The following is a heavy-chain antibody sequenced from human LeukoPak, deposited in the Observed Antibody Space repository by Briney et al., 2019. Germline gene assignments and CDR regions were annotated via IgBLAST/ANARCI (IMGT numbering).Heavy chain of an antibody. V-gene: IGHV4-39*01. J-gene: IGHJ3*02. CDR3: ARLTDRSTAAGSFDI. Sequence: PSETLSLTCTVSGGSITSSSYYWGWIRQPLGESLVWIGSVYHTGTTFYNPSLKSRLTISVDTSKNQFSLILSSVTAADTAVYYCARLTDRSTAAGSFDIWGQGTMVTVSS. D-gene: IGHD6-13*01. CDR1: GGSITSSSYY. CDR2: VYHTGTT.